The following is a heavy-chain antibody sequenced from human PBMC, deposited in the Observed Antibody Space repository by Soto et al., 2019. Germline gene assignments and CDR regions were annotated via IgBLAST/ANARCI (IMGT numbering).Heavy chain of an antibody. J-gene: IGHJ4*02. Sequence: SVKVSCKASGGTFSSHGIFWMRQAPGQGLEWMGGIIPSFGISNYAQRFQGRVTMTADESTSTAYMELSRLRSDDTAVYYCARRAVYLRSGHYYFDYWGQGTLVTVSS. CDR3: ARRAVYLRSGHYYFDY. V-gene: IGHV1-69*13. CDR1: GGTFSSHG. CDR2: IIPSFGIS. D-gene: IGHD6-19*01.